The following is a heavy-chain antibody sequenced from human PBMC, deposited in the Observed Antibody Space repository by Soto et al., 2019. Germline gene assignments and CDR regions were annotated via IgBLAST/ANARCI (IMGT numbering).Heavy chain of an antibody. CDR1: GGSISSGGYY. D-gene: IGHD3-10*01. J-gene: IGHJ5*02. Sequence: QVQLQESGPGLVKPSQTLSLTCTVSGGSISSGGYYWSWIRQHPGKGLEWIGYIYYIRSTYYNPSLKSRVTISVDTSKNQFSLKRSSVTAADTAVYYCASGSGSYYSWFDPWGQGTLVTVSS. CDR3: ASGSGSYYSWFDP. CDR2: IYYIRST. V-gene: IGHV4-31*03.